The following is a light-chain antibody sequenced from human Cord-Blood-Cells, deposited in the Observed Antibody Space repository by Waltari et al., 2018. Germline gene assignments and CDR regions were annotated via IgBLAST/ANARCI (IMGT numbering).Light chain of an antibody. CDR1: SSDVGGYNY. CDR2: DVS. V-gene: IGLV2-11*01. CDR3: CSSAGSYAWV. J-gene: IGLJ3*02. Sequence: QSALTQPRSVSGSPGQSVTISCTGTSSDVGGYNYVSWYQQHPGKAPKLMIYDVSKRPSGVPVRFSGSQSVNTASLTISGLQAEDEADYYCCSSAGSYAWVFGGGTKLTVL.